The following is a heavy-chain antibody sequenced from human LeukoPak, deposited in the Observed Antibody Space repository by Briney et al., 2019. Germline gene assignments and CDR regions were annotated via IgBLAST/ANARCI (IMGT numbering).Heavy chain of an antibody. D-gene: IGHD3-16*01. CDR3: ARVGRLGETH. CDR2: INHSGST. Sequence: SETLSLTCAVYGGSFSGYDWSWIRQPPGKGLEWIGEINHSGSTNYNPSLKSRVTISVDTSKNQFSLKLSSVTAADTAVYYCARVGRLGETHWGQGTLVTVSS. V-gene: IGHV4-34*01. CDR1: GGSFSGYD. J-gene: IGHJ4*02.